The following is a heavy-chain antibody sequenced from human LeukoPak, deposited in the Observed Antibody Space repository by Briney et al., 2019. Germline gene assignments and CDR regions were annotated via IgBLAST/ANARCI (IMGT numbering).Heavy chain of an antibody. CDR2: IWYDGSSK. CDR3: ARGGSRGSSGWFY. D-gene: IGHD6-19*01. CDR1: GFTFSNYD. J-gene: IGHJ4*02. V-gene: IGHV3-33*01. Sequence: GGSLRLSCAASGFTFSNYDMHWVRQAPGKGLEWVAAIWYDGSSKYYADSVKGRFTISRDSSKSTPYLQMNSLRAEDTAVYYCARGGSRGSSGWFYWGQGTLVTVSS.